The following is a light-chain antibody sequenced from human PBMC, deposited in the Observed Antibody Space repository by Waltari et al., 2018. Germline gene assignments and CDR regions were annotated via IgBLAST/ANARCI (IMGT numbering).Light chain of an antibody. CDR2: RDI. V-gene: IGLV3-9*01. Sequence: SYELSQPLSVSVGLGQTARITCRGNNIDSKNVHWYQQKPGQAPVLVIYRDITRPPGIPERFSGSNSGNTATLTIRRAQAGDDADYHCQVWDASTALFGGGTKLTVL. CDR3: QVWDASTAL. CDR1: NIDSKN. J-gene: IGLJ2*01.